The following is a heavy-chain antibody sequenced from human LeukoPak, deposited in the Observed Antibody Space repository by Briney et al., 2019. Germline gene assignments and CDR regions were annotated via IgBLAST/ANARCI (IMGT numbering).Heavy chain of an antibody. CDR2: ISYDGSNK. CDR3: AKDLTGPDYYYYGMDV. V-gene: IGHV3-30*18. CDR1: GFTFSSYG. J-gene: IGHJ6*02. D-gene: IGHD1-14*01. Sequence: GGSLRLSCAASGFTFSSYGMHWVRQAPGKGLEWVAVISYDGSNKYYADSVKGRFTISRDNSKNTLYLQMNSLRAEDTAVYYCAKDLTGPDYYYYGMDVWGQGTTVTVSS.